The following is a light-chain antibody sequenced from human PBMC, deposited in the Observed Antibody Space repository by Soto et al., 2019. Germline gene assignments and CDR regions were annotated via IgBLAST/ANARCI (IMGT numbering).Light chain of an antibody. Sequence: DIQMTQSPSSLSASVGDRVTITCRASQDISNYLNWYQQRPGKAPKLLIYDASNLERGVPPRFSGTRSGTHFTFAITSLQPEDVATYCCQQSDSLPIPFGQGTRLEI. V-gene: IGKV1-33*01. J-gene: IGKJ5*01. CDR3: QQSDSLPIP. CDR1: QDISNY. CDR2: DAS.